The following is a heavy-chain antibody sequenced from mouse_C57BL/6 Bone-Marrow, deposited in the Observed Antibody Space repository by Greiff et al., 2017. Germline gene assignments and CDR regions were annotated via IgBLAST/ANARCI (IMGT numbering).Heavy chain of an antibody. V-gene: IGHV1-81*01. D-gene: IGHD6-5*01. Sequence: VQVVESGAELARPGASVKLSCKASGYTFTSYGIGWVKQRTGQGLEWIGEIDPRSGNTYYNEKFKGKATLTADKSSSTAYMELRSLTSEDSAVYFCASYPAWFAYWGQGTLVTVSA. CDR1: GYTFTSYG. CDR3: ASYPAWFAY. J-gene: IGHJ3*01. CDR2: IDPRSGNT.